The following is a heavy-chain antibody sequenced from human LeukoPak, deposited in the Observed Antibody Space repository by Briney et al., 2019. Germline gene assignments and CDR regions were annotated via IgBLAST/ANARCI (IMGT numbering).Heavy chain of an antibody. J-gene: IGHJ4*02. CDR2: IYYSGST. D-gene: IGHD5-18*01. Sequence: SETLSLTCTVSGGSVSSYYWSWIRQPPGKGLEWIGYIYYSGSTNYNPSLKCRVTISVDTSKNQFSLKLSSVTAADTAVYYCASLVDTAMSYWGQGTLVTVSS. CDR1: GGSVSSYY. CDR3: ASLVDTAMSY. V-gene: IGHV4-59*08.